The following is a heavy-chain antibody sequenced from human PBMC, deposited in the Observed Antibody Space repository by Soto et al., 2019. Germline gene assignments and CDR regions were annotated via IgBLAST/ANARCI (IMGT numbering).Heavy chain of an antibody. CDR3: AYSETYAWFDP. J-gene: IGHJ5*02. CDR1: GGSISSYY. CDR2: AFYSGST. D-gene: IGHD2-15*01. V-gene: IGHV4-59*01. Sequence: PSETLSLTCTVCGGSISSYYWNWIRQSPGKGLEWIGYAFYSGSTKYSPSFKSRVTISVDTSKNQFSLNLRSVTAADTAVYCCAYSETYAWFDPWGQGTLVTVSS.